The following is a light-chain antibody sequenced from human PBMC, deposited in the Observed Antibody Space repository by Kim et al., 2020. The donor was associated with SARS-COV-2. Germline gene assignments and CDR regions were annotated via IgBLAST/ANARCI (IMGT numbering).Light chain of an antibody. Sequence: AIQLTQSPSSLSASVGDRVTITCRTSQDISSALAWYQQKPGKAPILLIYDASTLESGVPSRFSGSGSGTDFTLTISSLQPEDFATYYSQHFNNYPLFTFGPGTKVDIK. J-gene: IGKJ3*01. CDR2: DAS. CDR1: QDISSA. CDR3: QHFNNYPLFT. V-gene: IGKV1D-13*01.